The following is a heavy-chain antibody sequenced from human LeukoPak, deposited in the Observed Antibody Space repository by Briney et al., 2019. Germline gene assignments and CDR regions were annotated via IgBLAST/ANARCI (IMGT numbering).Heavy chain of an antibody. Sequence: GGSLRLSCAASGFTFRRYTMNWVRQARGRGREWVSSISSSSSYIYYADSLKGRFTISRDNAKHSLYLQMNSLRAEDTAVYYCASEYSPNYWGQGTLVTVSS. D-gene: IGHD6-6*01. J-gene: IGHJ4*02. CDR2: ISSSSSYI. V-gene: IGHV3-21*01. CDR1: GFTFRRYT. CDR3: ASEYSPNY.